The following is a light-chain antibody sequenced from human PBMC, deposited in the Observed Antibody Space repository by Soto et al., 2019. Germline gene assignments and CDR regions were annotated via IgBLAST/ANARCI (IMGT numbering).Light chain of an antibody. V-gene: IGLV2-14*03. Sequence: QSALTQPASVSGSPGQSITISCTGTSSDVGAYNYVCWYQQHPGKAPKLMIYDVTNRPAGVASRFSASKSRNTASLTISGLQADDEADYYCNSYTGSSSPYVFGTGTKLTVL. CDR1: SSDVGAYNY. CDR2: DVT. J-gene: IGLJ1*01. CDR3: NSYTGSSSPYV.